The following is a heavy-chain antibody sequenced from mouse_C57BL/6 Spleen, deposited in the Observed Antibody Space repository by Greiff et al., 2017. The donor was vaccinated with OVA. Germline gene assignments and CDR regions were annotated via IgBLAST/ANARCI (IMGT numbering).Heavy chain of an antibody. Sequence: DVMLVESGGGLVKPGGSLKLSCAASGFTFSDYGMHWVRQAPEKGLEWVAYISSGSSTIYYADTVKGRFTISRDNAKNTLFLQMTSLRSEDTAMYYCASDDRFAYWGQGTLVTVSA. CDR3: ASDDRFAY. CDR2: ISSGSSTI. V-gene: IGHV5-17*01. D-gene: IGHD2-12*01. CDR1: GFTFSDYG. J-gene: IGHJ3*01.